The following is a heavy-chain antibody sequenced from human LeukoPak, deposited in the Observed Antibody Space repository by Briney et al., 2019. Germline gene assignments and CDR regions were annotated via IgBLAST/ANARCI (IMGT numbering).Heavy chain of an antibody. Sequence: PPETLSLTCTVSGGSISSYYWSWIRQPAGKGLEWIGRIYTSGSTNYNPSLKSRVTMSVDTSKNQFSLKLSSVTAADTAVYYCARAYSSSWYNWFDPWGQGTLVTVSS. CDR3: ARAYSSSWYNWFDP. J-gene: IGHJ5*02. V-gene: IGHV4-4*07. D-gene: IGHD6-13*01. CDR2: IYTSGST. CDR1: GGSISSYY.